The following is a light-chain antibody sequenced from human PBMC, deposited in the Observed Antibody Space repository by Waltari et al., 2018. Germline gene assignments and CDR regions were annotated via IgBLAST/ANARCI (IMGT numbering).Light chain of an antibody. Sequence: AIRLTQSPSSFSASTGDRVTITCRASQGTSSYLAWYQQNPGKAPKLLIYAASTLQSGVPSRFSGSGSGTDFTLTISCLQSEDFATYYCQQYYSYPFTFGPGTKVDIK. J-gene: IGKJ3*01. CDR1: QGTSSY. CDR3: QQYYSYPFT. V-gene: IGKV1-8*01. CDR2: AAS.